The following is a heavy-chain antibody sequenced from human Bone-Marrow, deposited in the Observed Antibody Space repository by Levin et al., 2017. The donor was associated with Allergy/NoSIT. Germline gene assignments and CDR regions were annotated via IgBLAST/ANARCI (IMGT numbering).Heavy chain of an antibody. V-gene: IGHV3-53*01. J-gene: IGHJ4*02. D-gene: IGHD3-16*01. CDR1: GFTVSNNY. CDR3: TGGPSGVRS. CDR2: IYSRGCT. Sequence: GGSLRLSCAASGFTVSNNYMSWVRQAPGKGLEWVSLIYSRGCTNYADSVKGRFTISRDSSKNTLYLQMNSLRAEDTAVYYCTGGPSGVRSWGQGTLVTVSS.